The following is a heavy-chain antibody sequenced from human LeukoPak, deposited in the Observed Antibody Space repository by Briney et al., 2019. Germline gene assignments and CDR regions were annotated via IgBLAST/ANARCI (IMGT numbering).Heavy chain of an antibody. CDR1: GYTFTDYY. V-gene: IGHV1-2*02. J-gene: IGHJ4*02. Sequence: EASVKLSGKASGYTFTDYYIHWVRQAPGQGLEWMGWINPNSDGTNYSQKVQVRVTMTRDTSNSTAYMELNRLRSDDTAVYSCATSLPNNYYGSGRDWGQGTLVTVSS. D-gene: IGHD3-10*01. CDR3: ATSLPNNYYGSGRD. CDR2: INPNSDGT.